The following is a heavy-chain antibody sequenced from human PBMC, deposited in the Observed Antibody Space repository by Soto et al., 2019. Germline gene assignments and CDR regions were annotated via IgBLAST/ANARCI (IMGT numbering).Heavy chain of an antibody. CDR1: GFTFFNYA. Sequence: EVQLLESGGGLVQPGGSLRLSCAGSGFTFFNYAMNWVRQAPGKGLEWVSSISGGGDATFFPESVRGRCTSSRDNSKNTVTQQMNSLGVEDTAVYYCARKILGSTTSPEYCYFDLWGRGTLVTVSS. J-gene: IGHJ2*01. CDR3: ARKILGSTTSPEYCYFDL. CDR2: ISGGGDAT. V-gene: IGHV3-23*01. D-gene: IGHD7-27*01.